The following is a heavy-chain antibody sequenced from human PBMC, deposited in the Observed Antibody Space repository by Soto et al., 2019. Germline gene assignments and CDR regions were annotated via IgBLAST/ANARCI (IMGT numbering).Heavy chain of an antibody. V-gene: IGHV1-69*13. Sequence: SVKVSCKASGCTFSSYAISWVRQAPGQGLEWMGGIIPIFGTANYAQKFQGRVTITADESTSTAYMELSSLRSEDTAVYYCARDRGVVPAAIGSQSMDVWGQGTTVTVSS. D-gene: IGHD2-2*02. CDR3: ARDRGVVPAAIGSQSMDV. J-gene: IGHJ6*02. CDR1: GCTFSSYA. CDR2: IIPIFGTA.